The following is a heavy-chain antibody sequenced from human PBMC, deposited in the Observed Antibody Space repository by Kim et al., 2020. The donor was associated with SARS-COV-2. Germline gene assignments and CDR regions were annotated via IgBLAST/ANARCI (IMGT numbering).Heavy chain of an antibody. J-gene: IGHJ6*02. CDR3: AREITMVRGVILKKRYYYYGMDV. D-gene: IGHD3-10*01. V-gene: IGHV3-23*01. CDR2: ISGSGGST. CDR1: GFTFSSYA. Sequence: GGSLRLSCAASGFTFSSYAMSWVRQAPGKGLEWVSAISGSGGSTYYADSVKGRFTISRDNSKNTLYLQMNSLRAEDTAVYYCAREITMVRGVILKKRYYYYGMDVWGQGTTVTVSS.